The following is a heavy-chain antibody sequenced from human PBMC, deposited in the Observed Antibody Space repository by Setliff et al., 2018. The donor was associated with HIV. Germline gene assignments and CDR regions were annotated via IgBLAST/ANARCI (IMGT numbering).Heavy chain of an antibody. Sequence: SETLSLTCAVSGVSFSGDYWSWVRQPPGKGLERIAEVHPSGSINYNSSLKSRVAISVDTSNNQFSLTMTSVTAADTAVYYCARGRDWAKTGDFWGQGALVTVSS. CDR3: ARGRDWAKTGDF. D-gene: IGHD3-9*01. J-gene: IGHJ4*02. V-gene: IGHV4-34*01. CDR1: GVSFSGDY. CDR2: VHPSGSI.